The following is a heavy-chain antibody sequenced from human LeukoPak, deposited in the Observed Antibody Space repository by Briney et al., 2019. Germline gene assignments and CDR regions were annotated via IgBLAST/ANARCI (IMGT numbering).Heavy chain of an antibody. CDR2: IKEDGSEK. Sequence: GGSLRLSCAASGFTFSFYWMSWVRQAPGKGLEWVANIKEDGSEKYYVDSVKGRFTISRDNAKNSLYLQMNSLRAEDTAVYYCARDAVTTYAFDIWGQGTMVTVSS. V-gene: IGHV3-7*01. CDR1: GFTFSFYW. CDR3: ARDAVTTYAFDI. J-gene: IGHJ3*02. D-gene: IGHD4-17*01.